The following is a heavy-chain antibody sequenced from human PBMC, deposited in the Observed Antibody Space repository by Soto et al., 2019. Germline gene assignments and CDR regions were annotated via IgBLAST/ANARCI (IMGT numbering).Heavy chain of an antibody. CDR1: GGSISSSSYY. CDR2: IYYIGTA. D-gene: IGHD3-10*01. Sequence: SETLSLTCTVSGGSISSSSYYWGWIRQPPGKGLEWIGSIYYIGTAYYTPSLKSRVTISVDTSKNQFSLKLSSVTAADTAVYYCASQDDESGSSSWGQGTLVTVSS. CDR3: ASQDDESGSSS. V-gene: IGHV4-39*01. J-gene: IGHJ5*02.